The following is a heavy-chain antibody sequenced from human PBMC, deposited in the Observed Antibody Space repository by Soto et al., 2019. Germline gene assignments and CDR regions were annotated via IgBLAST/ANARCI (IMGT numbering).Heavy chain of an antibody. CDR3: APYYYGSGSFYR. D-gene: IGHD3-10*01. J-gene: IGHJ5*02. CDR2: IFSNDEK. V-gene: IGHV2-26*01. Sequence: SGPTLVNPTETLTLTCTVSGLSLSNARMGVSWIRQPPGKALEWLAHIFSNDEKSYSTSLKSRLTITKDTSKNQVVLTMTNMDPVDTATYYCAPYYYGSGSFYRWGQGTLVTVSS. CDR1: GLSLSNARMG.